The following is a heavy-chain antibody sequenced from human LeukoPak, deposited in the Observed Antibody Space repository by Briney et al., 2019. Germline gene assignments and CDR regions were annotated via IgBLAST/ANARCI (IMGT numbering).Heavy chain of an antibody. CDR2: IYYSGST. V-gene: IGHV4-59*11. J-gene: IGHJ4*02. Sequence: PSETLSLTCTVSGGSISSHYWRWIRQPPGKGLEWIGYIYYSGSTNYNPSLKSRVTISVDTSKNQFSLKLSSVTAADTAVYYCARGVLPNIVGATVFDYCGQGTLVTVSS. D-gene: IGHD1-26*01. CDR3: ARGVLPNIVGATVFDY. CDR1: GGSISSHY.